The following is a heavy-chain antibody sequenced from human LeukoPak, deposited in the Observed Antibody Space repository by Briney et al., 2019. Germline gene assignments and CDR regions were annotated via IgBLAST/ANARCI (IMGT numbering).Heavy chain of an antibody. CDR1: GFTFSSYA. V-gene: IGHV4-34*01. J-gene: IGHJ6*02. D-gene: IGHD6-13*01. CDR3: ARGRVAAAGTRYYYYYYGMDV. CDR2: INHSGST. Sequence: GSLRLSCAASGFTFSSYAMSWVRQAPGQGLEWIGEINHSGSTNYNPSLKSRVTISVDTSKNQYSLKLSSVTAADTAVYYCARGRVAAAGTRYYYYYYGMDVWGQGTTVTVSS.